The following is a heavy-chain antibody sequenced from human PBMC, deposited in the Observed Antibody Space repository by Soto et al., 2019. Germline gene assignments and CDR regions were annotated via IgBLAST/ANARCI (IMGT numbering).Heavy chain of an antibody. J-gene: IGHJ3*02. V-gene: IGHV3-9*01. D-gene: IGHD2-8*01. Sequence: EVQLVEFGGGLILPGMSLRLSCAASGFSFDDYAMHWVRQAPGKGLEWVSGISWNSGNIGYADSVKGRFTISRDNAKDSLYLQMNSLRVEDTALYYCVKDKRNAVFVGAFHIWGQGTMVTVSS. CDR2: ISWNSGNI. CDR1: GFSFDDYA. CDR3: VKDKRNAVFVGAFHI.